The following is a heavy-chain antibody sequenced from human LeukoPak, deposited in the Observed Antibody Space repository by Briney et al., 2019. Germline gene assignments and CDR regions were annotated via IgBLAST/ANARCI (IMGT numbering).Heavy chain of an antibody. J-gene: IGHJ5*02. CDR3: ARALGYYNFGP. CDR1: GGSISRSTSY. Sequence: SETLSLTCTVSGGSISRSTSYWGWIRQPPEEGLEWIGKIYYTGSTYYNPSLTSRLTISVDTSKNQFSLKLSSVTAADTAMYYCARALGYYNFGPWGPGTLVTVSS. V-gene: IGHV4-39*07. D-gene: IGHD3-10*01. CDR2: IYYTGST.